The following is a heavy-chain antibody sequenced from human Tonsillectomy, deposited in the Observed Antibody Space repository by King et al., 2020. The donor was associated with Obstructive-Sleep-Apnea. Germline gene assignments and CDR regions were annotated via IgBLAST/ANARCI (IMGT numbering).Heavy chain of an antibody. D-gene: IGHD6-6*01. CDR3: AKRQFVPGYFAY. V-gene: IGHV3-23*04. CDR1: GFTFSTFA. Sequence: VQLVESGGDLVQPGGSLILSCAASGFTFSTFAMSWVRQAPGKGLEWVSAISGGGGGIHYADSVKGRFTISRDNSKNTLYLQMNSLRAEDTAVYYCAKRQFVPGYFAYWGQGTLVTVSS. J-gene: IGHJ4*02. CDR2: ISGGGGGI.